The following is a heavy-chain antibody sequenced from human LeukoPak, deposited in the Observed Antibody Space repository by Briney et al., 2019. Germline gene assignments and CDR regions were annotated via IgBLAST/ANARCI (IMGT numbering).Heavy chain of an antibody. V-gene: IGHV4-31*03. J-gene: IGHJ5*02. CDR1: GGSISSGGYY. CDR2: IYYSEST. D-gene: IGHD6-19*01. CDR3: ARDLSYSSGWYWGWFDP. Sequence: SETLSLTCTVSGGSISSGGYYWRWIRQHPGKGLEWIGDIYYSESTYYNPSLKSRVTISVDTSKNQFSLKLSSATAADTAVYYCARDLSYSSGWYWGWFDPWGQGTLVTVSS.